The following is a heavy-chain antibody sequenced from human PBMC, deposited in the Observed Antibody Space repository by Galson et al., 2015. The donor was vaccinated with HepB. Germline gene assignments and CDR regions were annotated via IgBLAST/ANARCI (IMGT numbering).Heavy chain of an antibody. V-gene: IGHV4-61*05. CDR1: GGSLSNIIYY. Sequence: SETLSLTCTVSGGSLSNIIYYWDWIRQPPGKGLEWIGGIYHSGVSNQNPSLKSRATISIDISKSQFSLQLSSVTAADTAIYYCARLSSYYYDSSGFYQMGYFDLWGPGALVTVSS. J-gene: IGHJ2*01. CDR2: IYHSGVS. D-gene: IGHD3-22*01. CDR3: ARLSSYYYDSSGFYQMGYFDL.